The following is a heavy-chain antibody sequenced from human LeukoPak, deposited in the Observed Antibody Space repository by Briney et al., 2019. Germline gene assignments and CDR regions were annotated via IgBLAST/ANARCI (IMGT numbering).Heavy chain of an antibody. CDR2: ISSSGSYT. Sequence: GGSLRLSCAASGFRFSDEYMSWIRQASGQGLEWISYISSSGSYTNYADSVRGRFTISRDNAKNSLFLQMNSLRGEDTAVYFCVRSRGTGPGAHFDVWGQGALVSVSS. D-gene: IGHD3/OR15-3a*01. CDR3: VRSRGTGPGAHFDV. V-gene: IGHV3-11*03. J-gene: IGHJ4*02. CDR1: GFRFSDEY.